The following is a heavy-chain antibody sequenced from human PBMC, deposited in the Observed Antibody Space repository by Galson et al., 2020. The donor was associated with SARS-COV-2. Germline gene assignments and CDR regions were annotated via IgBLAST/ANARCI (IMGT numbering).Heavy chain of an antibody. D-gene: IGHD6-13*01. CDR2: INHRGST. V-gene: IGHV4-34*01. CDR1: GRSFSGYY. CDR3: ARGRDKGGSSWSPGVDY. J-gene: IGHJ4*02. Sequence: SETLSLTCAVYGRSFSGYYWSWIRQPPGKGLEWIGEINHRGSTNYNPSLKSRVTISVDTSKNQFSLKLSSVTAADTAVYYCARGRDKGGSSWSPGVDYWGQGTLVTVSS.